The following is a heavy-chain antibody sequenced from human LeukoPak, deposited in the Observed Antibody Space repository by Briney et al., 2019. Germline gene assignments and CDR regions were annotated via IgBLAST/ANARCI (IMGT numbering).Heavy chain of an antibody. CDR2: IYYSGST. J-gene: IGHJ3*02. V-gene: IGHV4-59*12. Sequence: SETLSLTCTVSGGSISSYYWSWIRQPPGKGLEWIGYIYYSGSTYYNPSLKSRVTISVDTSKNQFSLKLSSVTAADTAVYYCARTMMTGAFDIWGQGTMVTVSS. CDR3: ARTMMTGAFDI. D-gene: IGHD3-9*01. CDR1: GGSISSYY.